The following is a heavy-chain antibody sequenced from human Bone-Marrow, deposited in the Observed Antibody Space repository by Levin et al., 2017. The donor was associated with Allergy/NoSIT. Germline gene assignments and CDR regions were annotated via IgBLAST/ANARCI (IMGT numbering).Heavy chain of an antibody. CDR3: AGQRGYAYGFDY. CDR2: IFYSGST. CDR1: GGSFSSHY. J-gene: IGHJ4*02. V-gene: IGHV4-59*11. Sequence: ASETLSLTCTVSGGSFSSHYYNWIRQPPGRGLEWIGIFYSGSTNYNPSLRSRVTISVDTSKNQFSLKLSSVTAADTAVYYCAGQRGYAYGFDYWGQGTLVTVSS. D-gene: IGHD5-18*01.